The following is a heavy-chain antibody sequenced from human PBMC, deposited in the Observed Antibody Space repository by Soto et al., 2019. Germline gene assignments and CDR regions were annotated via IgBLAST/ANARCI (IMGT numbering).Heavy chain of an antibody. V-gene: IGHV1-2*04. CDR3: ARFDCSSTSCYSFFDY. D-gene: IGHD2-2*01. CDR1: GYTFTSYG. CDR2: ISPNSGST. J-gene: IGHJ4*02. Sequence: ASVKVSCKASGYTFTSYGISWVRQAPGQGLEWMGWISPNSGSTNYAQKFQGWVTMTRDTSTSTAYMELSRLRSDDTAVYYCARFDCSSTSCYSFFDYWGQGTLVTVSS.